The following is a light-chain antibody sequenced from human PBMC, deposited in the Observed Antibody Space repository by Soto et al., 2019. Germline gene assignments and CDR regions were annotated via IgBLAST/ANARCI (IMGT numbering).Light chain of an antibody. J-gene: IGLJ1*01. V-gene: IGLV3-25*02. CDR1: ELSKQY. Sequence: SYELTQTPSVSVSPGQTARITCSGDELSKQYVYWYQQKPGQAPVLVIYKDSERASGIPERFSASSSGTTVTLTISGVRVEDEADYYCQSSDDTGNYYLCGSGTKATVL. CDR2: KDS. CDR3: QSSDDTGNYYL.